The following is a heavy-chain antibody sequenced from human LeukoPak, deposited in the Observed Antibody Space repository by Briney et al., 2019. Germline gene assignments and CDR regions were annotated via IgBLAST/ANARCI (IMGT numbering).Heavy chain of an antibody. CDR2: IYYSGST. CDR3: ARLVSSWFDP. V-gene: IGHV4-39*01. D-gene: IGHD3-10*01. CDR1: GGSISSSSYY. Sequence: SETLSLSCTVSGGSISSSSYYWGWIRQPPGKGLEWIGSIYYSGSTYYNPSLKSRVTISVDTSKNQFSLKLSSVTAADTAVYYCARLVSSWFDPWGQGTLVTVSS. J-gene: IGHJ5*02.